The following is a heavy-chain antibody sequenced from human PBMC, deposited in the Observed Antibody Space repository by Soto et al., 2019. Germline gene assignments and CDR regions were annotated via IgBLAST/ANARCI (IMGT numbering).Heavy chain of an antibody. D-gene: IGHD3-3*01. CDR1: GGTFSSYA. J-gene: IGHJ6*02. CDR3: ARVTERITIFDPPYYYGMDV. V-gene: IGHV1-69*01. Sequence: QVQLVQSGAEVKKPGSSVKVSCKASGGTFSSYAISWVRQAPGQGLEWMGGIIPIFGTANYAQKFQGRVTITADESTSTAYMELSSLRSEDTAVYYCARVTERITIFDPPYYYGMDVWGQGTTVTVSS. CDR2: IIPIFGTA.